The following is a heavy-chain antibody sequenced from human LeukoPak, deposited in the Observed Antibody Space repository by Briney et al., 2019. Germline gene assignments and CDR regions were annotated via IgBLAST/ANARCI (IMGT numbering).Heavy chain of an antibody. J-gene: IGHJ4*02. V-gene: IGHV1-2*02. CDR3: ATQRDSYLWGTDFDY. CDR1: GYTFTGYY. CDR2: SNPNSGDT. D-gene: IGHD3-16*01. Sequence: ASLKVSCKASGYTFTGYYIHWVRHAPGQGIGWMGLSNPNSGDTKYSQKFQGRVTMTRDTSISTAYMELSRLRSDDTAVYYCATQRDSYLWGTDFDYWGQGTLVTVSS.